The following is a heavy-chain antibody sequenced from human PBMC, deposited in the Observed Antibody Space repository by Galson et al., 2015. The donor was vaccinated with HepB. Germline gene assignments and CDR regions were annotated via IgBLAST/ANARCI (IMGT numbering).Heavy chain of an antibody. V-gene: IGHV3-7*03. Sequence: SLRLSCAASGFTFSSYWMSWVRQAPGKGLEWVANIKQDGSEKYYVDSVKGRFTISRDNAKNSLYLQMNSLRAEDTAVYYCATRYSSSQGHFQHWGQGTLVTVSS. CDR1: GFTFSSYW. CDR3: ATRYSSSQGHFQH. D-gene: IGHD6-13*01. CDR2: IKQDGSEK. J-gene: IGHJ1*01.